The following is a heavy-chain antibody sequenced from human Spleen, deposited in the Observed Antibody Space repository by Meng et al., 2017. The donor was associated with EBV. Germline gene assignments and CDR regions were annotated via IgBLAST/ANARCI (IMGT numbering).Heavy chain of an antibody. Sequence: QVQLMQSGAEVKKPGASVKVSCKASGYTFTSYGISWVRQAPGQGLEWMGWISTYNGNTNYAKNFQGRVTMSTDTSTSTAYMELRSLRSDDTAVYYCARDYYDSSSYPTWGQGTLVTVSS. J-gene: IGHJ5*02. V-gene: IGHV1-18*01. CDR3: ARDYYDSSSYPT. CDR1: GYTFTSYG. CDR2: ISTYNGNT. D-gene: IGHD3-22*01.